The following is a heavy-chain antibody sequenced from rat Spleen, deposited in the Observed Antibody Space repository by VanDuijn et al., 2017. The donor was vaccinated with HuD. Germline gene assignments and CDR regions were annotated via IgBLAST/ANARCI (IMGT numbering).Heavy chain of an antibody. CDR3: VRASGKSYSSWGVAS. Sequence: EVQLVESDGGLVQPGRSLKLSCAASGFTFSDYYMAWVRQAPTKGLEWVASIRYDGKNTYYRDSVKGRFTISRDNAKTTLYLQMDSLRSEDKATYYCVRASGKSYSSWGVASWGQGTLVTVSS. CDR2: IRYDGKNT. D-gene: IGHD1-2*01. CDR1: GFTFSDYY. J-gene: IGHJ3*01. V-gene: IGHV5-29*01.